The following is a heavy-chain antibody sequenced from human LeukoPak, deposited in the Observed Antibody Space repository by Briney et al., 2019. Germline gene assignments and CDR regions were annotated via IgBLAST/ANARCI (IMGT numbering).Heavy chain of an antibody. D-gene: IGHD3-22*01. Sequence: GSSVKVSCKASGGTFSSYAISWVRQAPGQGLEWMGGIIPIFGTANYAQKFQGRVTITADESTSTAYMELSSLRSEDTAVYYCARDSYYHDSSGSHSDYWGQGTLVTVSS. V-gene: IGHV1-69*01. CDR1: GGTFSSYA. CDR2: IIPIFGTA. CDR3: ARDSYYHDSSGSHSDY. J-gene: IGHJ4*02.